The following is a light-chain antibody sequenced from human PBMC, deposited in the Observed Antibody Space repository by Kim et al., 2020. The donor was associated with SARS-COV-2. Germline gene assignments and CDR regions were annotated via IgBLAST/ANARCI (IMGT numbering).Light chain of an antibody. CDR1: SGDIGVYNY. V-gene: IGLV2-14*03. CDR3: SSYTSTGNSHVL. CDR2: DVS. J-gene: IGLJ2*01. Sequence: QSVLTQPASMSASPGQSITISCTGTSGDIGVYNYVSWYQQHPGKAPKVIIYDVSNRPSGVSNRFSGSKSDNTASLTISGLQAEDEANYYCSSYTSTGNSHVLFGGGTQLTVL.